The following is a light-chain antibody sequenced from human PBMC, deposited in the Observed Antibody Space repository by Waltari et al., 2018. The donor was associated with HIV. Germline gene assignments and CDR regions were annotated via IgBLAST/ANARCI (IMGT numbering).Light chain of an antibody. CDR3: LLYYSGARV. J-gene: IGLJ2*01. CDR2: DTS. Sequence: QAVVTQEPSLTVSPGGTVTLTCGHSIGAVTTSHYPYWFHQKPGQAPRTLIYDTSYKHSWTPARFSGSLLGGKAALTLSGAQPEDEADYYCLLYYSGARVFGGVTRLTVL. V-gene: IGLV7-46*01. CDR1: IGAVTTSHY.